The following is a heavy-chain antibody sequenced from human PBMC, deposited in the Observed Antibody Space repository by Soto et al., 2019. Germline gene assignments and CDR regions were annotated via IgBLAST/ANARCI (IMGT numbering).Heavy chain of an antibody. CDR2: INSDGSST. J-gene: IGHJ6*03. V-gene: IGHV3-74*01. Sequence: PGGSLRLSCAASGFTFSSYWMHWVRQAPGKGLVWVSRINSDGSSTSYADSVKGRFTISRDNAKNTLYLQMNSLRAEDTAVYYCARDRRSSSPRSNYYYYYYMDVWGKGTTVTVSS. CDR1: GFTFSSYW. D-gene: IGHD6-13*01. CDR3: ARDRRSSSPRSNYYYYYYMDV.